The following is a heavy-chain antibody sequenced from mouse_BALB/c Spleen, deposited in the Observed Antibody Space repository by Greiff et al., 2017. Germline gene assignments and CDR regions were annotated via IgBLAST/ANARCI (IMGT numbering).Heavy chain of an antibody. J-gene: IGHJ2*01. D-gene: IGHD1-1*01. CDR3: ARLGYSSSYFDY. V-gene: IGHV1-18*01. Sequence: EVQLQQSGPELVKPGASVKIPCKASGYTFTDYNMYWVKQSHGKSLEWIGDINPNNGGTIYNQKFKGKATLTVDKSSSTAYMELRSLTSEDTAVDYCARLGYSSSYFDYWGQGTARTVSS. CDR2: INPNNGGT. CDR1: GYTFTDYN.